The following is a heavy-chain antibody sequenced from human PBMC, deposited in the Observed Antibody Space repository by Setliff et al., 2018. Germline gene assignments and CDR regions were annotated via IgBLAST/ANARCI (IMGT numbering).Heavy chain of an antibody. CDR2: INPSGGST. CDR3: ASLGLAAAREDYYYYGMDV. Sequence: ASVKVSCKASGYTFTSYYMHWVRQAPGQGLEWMGIINPSGGSTSYAQKFQGRVTMTRDTSTSTVYMELSSLRPEDTAVYYCASLGLAAAREDYYYYGMDVWGQGTTVTVSS. V-gene: IGHV1-46*01. J-gene: IGHJ6*02. D-gene: IGHD6-13*01. CDR1: GYTFTSYY.